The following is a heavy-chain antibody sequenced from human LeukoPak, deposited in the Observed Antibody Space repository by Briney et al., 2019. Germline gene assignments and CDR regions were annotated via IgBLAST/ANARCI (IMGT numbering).Heavy chain of an antibody. CDR2: IYYSGST. CDR1: GGSISSYY. Sequence: SETLSLTCTVSGGSISSYYWSWIRQPPGKGLEWIGYIYYSGSTNYNPSLKSRVTISVDTSKNQFSLKLSSVSAADTAVYYCARSVNWFDPWGQGTLVTVSS. J-gene: IGHJ5*02. V-gene: IGHV4-59*08. CDR3: ARSVNWFDP.